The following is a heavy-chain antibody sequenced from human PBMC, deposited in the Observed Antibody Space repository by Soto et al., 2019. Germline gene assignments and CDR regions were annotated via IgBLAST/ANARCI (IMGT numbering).Heavy chain of an antibody. CDR2: VNPNTGDT. V-gene: IGHV1-8*01. CDR3: ARAPRPAAIAVLDH. J-gene: IGHJ4*02. CDR1: GYSFTSYD. Sequence: QVQLVQSGTEVKTSGASVKVSCKASGYSFTSYDINWLRQATGQGPEWMGWVNPNTGDTVLAQRFQARVTLSSDTSINTAYVEVSSLRPDDTAIYFCARAPRPAAIAVLDHWGQGTLVAVSS. D-gene: IGHD6-19*01.